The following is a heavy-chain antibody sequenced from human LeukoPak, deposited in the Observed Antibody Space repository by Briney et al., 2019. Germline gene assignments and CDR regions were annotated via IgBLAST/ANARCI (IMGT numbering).Heavy chain of an antibody. J-gene: IGHJ4*02. CDR2: IYTSGST. CDR1: GGSISSYY. Sequence: SETLSLTCTVSGGSISSYYWSWIRQPAGKALEWIGRIYTSGSTNYDPSLKSRVTISVDTSKNQFSLKLSSVTAADTAVYYCARGDYYDSSGYFDYWGQGTLVTVSS. CDR3: ARGDYYDSSGYFDY. V-gene: IGHV4-4*07. D-gene: IGHD3-22*01.